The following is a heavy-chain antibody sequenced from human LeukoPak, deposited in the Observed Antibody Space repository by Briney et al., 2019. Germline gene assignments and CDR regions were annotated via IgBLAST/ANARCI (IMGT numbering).Heavy chain of an antibody. V-gene: IGHV4-59*01. CDR2: IYYSGST. Sequence: SETLSLTCTVSGGSISSYYWSWIRQPPGKGLEWIGYIYYSGSTNYNPSLKSRVTISVEPSKDQFSLKLSSVTAADTAVYYCARCIVVVPAAIEGYWFDPWGQGTLVTVSS. J-gene: IGHJ5*02. CDR1: GGSISSYY. D-gene: IGHD2-2*02. CDR3: ARCIVVVPAAIEGYWFDP.